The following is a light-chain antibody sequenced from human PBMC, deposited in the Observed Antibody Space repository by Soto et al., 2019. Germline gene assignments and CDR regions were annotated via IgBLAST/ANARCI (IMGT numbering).Light chain of an antibody. CDR3: CSYAGSSTSVV. CDR2: EGS. CDR1: SSDVGSYNL. V-gene: IGLV2-23*01. Sequence: QSALTQPAPVSESPGQSITISCTGTSSDVGSYNLVSWYQQHPGKAPKLMIYEGSKRPSGVSNRFSGSKSGNTASLTISGLQAEDEADYYCCSYAGSSTSVVFGGGTKLTVL. J-gene: IGLJ2*01.